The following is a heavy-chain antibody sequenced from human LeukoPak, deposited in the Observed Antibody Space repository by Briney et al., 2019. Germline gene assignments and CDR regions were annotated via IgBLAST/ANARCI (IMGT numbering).Heavy chain of an antibody. Sequence: GESLKISCKGSGYSFTSYWIGWVRQMPGKGLEWMGIIYPGDSDTRYSPSFQGQVTISADKSISTAYLQWSSLKASDTAMYYCARHSYDSSGYFPYYYYMGVWGKGTTVTVSS. CDR3: ARHSYDSSGYFPYYYYMGV. V-gene: IGHV5-51*01. CDR1: GYSFTSYW. J-gene: IGHJ6*03. CDR2: IYPGDSDT. D-gene: IGHD3-22*01.